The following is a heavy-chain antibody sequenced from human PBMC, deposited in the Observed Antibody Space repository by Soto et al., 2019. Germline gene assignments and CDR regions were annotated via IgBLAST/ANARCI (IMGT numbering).Heavy chain of an antibody. CDR1: GFTFNNYW. Sequence: GGSLRLSCSVSGFTFNNYWMTWVRQAPGKGLEWVANLNQDESQKYYADSVKGRFVISRDNIKNSLYLQMNSLRVEDSAIYYCARDETPYIHPCLLDSQQPCYYDSHDYWCQGALVTVSS. D-gene: IGHD3-22*01. CDR3: ARDETPYIHPCLLDSQQPCYYDSHDY. CDR2: LNQDESQK. J-gene: IGHJ4*02. V-gene: IGHV3-7*04.